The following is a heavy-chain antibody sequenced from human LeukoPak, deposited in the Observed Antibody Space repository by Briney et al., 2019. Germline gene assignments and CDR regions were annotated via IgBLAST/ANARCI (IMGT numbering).Heavy chain of an antibody. V-gene: IGHV3-48*03. CDR2: ISSSGSTI. CDR1: GFTFNSYE. J-gene: IGHJ5*02. Sequence: GGSLRLSCTASGFTFNSYEMNWVRQAPGKGLEWVSYISSSGSTIYYADSVKGRFTISRDNSKNTLYLQMNSLRAEDTAVYYCAKDNSPSYYDILTGYYERGDWFDPWGQGTLVTVSS. CDR3: AKDNSPSYYDILTGYYERGDWFDP. D-gene: IGHD3-9*01.